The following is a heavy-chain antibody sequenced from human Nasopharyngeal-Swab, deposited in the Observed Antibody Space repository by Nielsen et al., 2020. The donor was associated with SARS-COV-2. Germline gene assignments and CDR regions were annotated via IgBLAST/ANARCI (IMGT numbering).Heavy chain of an antibody. Sequence: GESLKISCAASGFTFSRYAMNWVRQAPGKGLEWVANIKEDGSETNYVESVKGRFTISRDNAKNSLYLQMNSLRAEDTAVYHCARDRYSSEWGQGSLVTVSS. CDR2: IKEDGSET. CDR1: GFTFSRYA. CDR3: ARDRYSSE. V-gene: IGHV3-7*01. D-gene: IGHD6-19*01. J-gene: IGHJ4*02.